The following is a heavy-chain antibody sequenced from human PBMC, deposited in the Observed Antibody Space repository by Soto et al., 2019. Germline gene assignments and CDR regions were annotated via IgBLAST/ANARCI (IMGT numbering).Heavy chain of an antibody. CDR1: GASISSYY. D-gene: IGHD3-9*01. CDR2: IYDSGST. Sequence: PSETLSLTCTVSGASISSYYWNWIRQPPGKGLEWIGYIYDSGSTNYNPSLKSRVTISADTSKNQFSLKLTSVTAADTAVYYCARWTGYQREFDYWGQGTLVTVSS. V-gene: IGHV4-59*01. J-gene: IGHJ4*02. CDR3: ARWTGYQREFDY.